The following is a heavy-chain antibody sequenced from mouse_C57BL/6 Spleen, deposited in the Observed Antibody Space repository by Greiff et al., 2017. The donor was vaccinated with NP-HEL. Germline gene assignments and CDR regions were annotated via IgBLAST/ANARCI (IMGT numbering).Heavy chain of an antibody. CDR2: IDPNSGGT. J-gene: IGHJ4*01. D-gene: IGHD2-4*01. V-gene: IGHV1-62-3*01. Sequence: QVQLKQSGAELVKPGASVKLSCKASGYTFTSYWMHWVKQRPGRGLEWIGRIDPNSGGTKYNEKFKSKATLTVDKPSSTAYMQLSSLTSEDSAVYYSAREEIPPSYDYDDYAMDYWGQGTSVTVSS. CDR1: GYTFTSYW. CDR3: AREEIPPSYDYDDYAMDY.